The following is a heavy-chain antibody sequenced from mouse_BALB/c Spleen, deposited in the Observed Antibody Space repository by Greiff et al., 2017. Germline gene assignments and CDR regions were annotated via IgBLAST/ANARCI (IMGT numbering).Heavy chain of an antibody. CDR2: IDPSDSYT. CDR1: GYTFTSYW. V-gene: IGHV1-69*02. D-gene: IGHD2-14*01. J-gene: IGHJ2*01. Sequence: VQLQQPGAELVKPGASVKLSCKASGYTFTSYWMHWVKQRPGQGLEWIGEIDPSDSYTNYNQKFKGKATLTVDKSSSTAYMQLSSLTSEDSAVYYCARGEDRYDRGYDFDYWGQGTTLTVSS. CDR3: ARGEDRYDRGYDFDY.